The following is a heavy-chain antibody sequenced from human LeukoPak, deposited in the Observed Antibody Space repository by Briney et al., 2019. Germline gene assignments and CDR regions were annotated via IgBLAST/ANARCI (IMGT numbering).Heavy chain of an antibody. CDR3: ALGYYYYGMDV. CDR2: MNPNSGNT. CDR1: GYTFTSYD. Sequence: ASVKVSCKASGYTFTSYDINWVRQATGQGLEWMGWMNPNSGNTGYAQKFQGRVTVTRNTSISAAYMELSSLRSEDTAVYYCALGYYYYGMDVWGQGTTVTVSS. V-gene: IGHV1-8*01. D-gene: IGHD3-16*01. J-gene: IGHJ6*02.